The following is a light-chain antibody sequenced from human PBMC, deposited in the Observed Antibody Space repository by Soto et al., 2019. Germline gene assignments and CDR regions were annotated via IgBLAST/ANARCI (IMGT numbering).Light chain of an antibody. CDR1: QSISSW. J-gene: IGKJ1*01. Sequence: DIQMTQSPSTLSASVGDRVTITCRASQSISSWLAWYQQKPGTAPKLLIYKASTLQSGVPSRFSGSGSGTEFTLTISSLQSDDSATYYCQQYRVNWTFGQGTKVDIK. CDR2: KAS. CDR3: QQYRVNWT. V-gene: IGKV1-5*03.